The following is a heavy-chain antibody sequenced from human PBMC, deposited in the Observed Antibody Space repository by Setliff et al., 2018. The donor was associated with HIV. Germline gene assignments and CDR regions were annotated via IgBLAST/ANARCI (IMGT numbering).Heavy chain of an antibody. CDR3: ARDARWPNDAFDI. CDR2: ISAGTGHT. Sequence: LRLSCAASGLTFRGYPMSWVRQAPGKGLEWVSAISAGTGHTYYADSVEGRFTISRDNSKSTLYLQMSSLTAEDTAVYYRARDARWPNDAFDIWGQGTVVTVSS. J-gene: IGHJ3*02. D-gene: IGHD6-13*01. V-gene: IGHV3-23*01. CDR1: GLTFRGYP.